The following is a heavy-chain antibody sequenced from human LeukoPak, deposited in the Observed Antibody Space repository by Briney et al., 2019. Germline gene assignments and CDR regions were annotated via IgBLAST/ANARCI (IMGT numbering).Heavy chain of an antibody. Sequence: GGSLRLSCAASGFTFSSYGMHWVRQAPGKGLEWVAFIRYDGSNKYYADSVRGRFTFSRDNSKNTLYLQMNSLRAEDTAVYYCAKDLIIRIDYWGQGTLVTVSS. J-gene: IGHJ4*02. CDR2: IRYDGSNK. V-gene: IGHV3-30*02. CDR1: GFTFSSYG. D-gene: IGHD3-10*01. CDR3: AKDLIIRIDY.